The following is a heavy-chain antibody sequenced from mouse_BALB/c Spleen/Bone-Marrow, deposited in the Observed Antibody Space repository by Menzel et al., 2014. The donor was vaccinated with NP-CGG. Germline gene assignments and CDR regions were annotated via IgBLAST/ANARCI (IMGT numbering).Heavy chain of an antibody. D-gene: IGHD4-1*01. CDR2: ISDDGGNT. J-gene: IGHJ4*01. CDR1: GFTFSDYY. CDR3: ARETGPRAMDY. V-gene: IGHV5-4*02. Sequence: EVKQMESGGGLGKPGGSLKLSCAASGFTFSDYYMFWVRQNPEKRLEWVATISDDGGNTYYRDSVKGRFTISRDNAKNKLNLQMSSLKSEDTATYHCARETGPRAMDYWVQGTSVTVSS.